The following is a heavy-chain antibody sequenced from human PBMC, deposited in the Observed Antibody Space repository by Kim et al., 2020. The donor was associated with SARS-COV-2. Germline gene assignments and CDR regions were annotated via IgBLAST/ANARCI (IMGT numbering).Heavy chain of an antibody. Sequence: GGSLRLSCAASGFTFSSYGMHWVRQAPGKGLEWVAVISYDGSNKYYADSVKGRFTISRDNSKNTLYLQMNSLRAEDTAVYYCAKGQGGVTYNWFDPWGQGTLVTVSS. V-gene: IGHV3-30*18. CDR2: ISYDGSNK. D-gene: IGHD3-16*01. CDR3: AKGQGGVTYNWFDP. J-gene: IGHJ5*02. CDR1: GFTFSSYG.